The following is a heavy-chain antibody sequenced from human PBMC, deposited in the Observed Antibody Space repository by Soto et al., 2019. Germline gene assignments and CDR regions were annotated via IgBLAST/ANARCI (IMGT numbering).Heavy chain of an antibody. Sequence: SETLSLTCTVSGGSISSGGYYWSWIRQHPGKGLEWIGYIYYSGSTYYNPSLKSRVTISVDTSKNQFSLKLSSVTAADTAVYYCARDFRSVRPYYYMDVWGKGTTVTVSS. D-gene: IGHD6-6*01. CDR3: ARDFRSVRPYYYMDV. V-gene: IGHV4-31*03. CDR2: IYYSGST. CDR1: GGSISSGGYY. J-gene: IGHJ6*03.